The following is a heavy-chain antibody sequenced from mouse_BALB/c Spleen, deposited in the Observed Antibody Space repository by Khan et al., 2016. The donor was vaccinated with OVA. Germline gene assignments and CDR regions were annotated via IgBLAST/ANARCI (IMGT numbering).Heavy chain of an antibody. CDR2: IWAGGST. CDR3: ARPYYGRAWFAY. CDR1: GFSLTNYG. D-gene: IGHD1-1*01. Sequence: QVHVKQSGPGLVAPSQSLSITCTVSGFSLTNYGVHWVRQPPREGLEWLGVIWAGGSTNYNSALMSRLSISKDNSKSQVFLKMNSLQTNDTAMYYCARPYYGRAWFAYWGQGTLVTVSA. J-gene: IGHJ3*01. V-gene: IGHV2-9*02.